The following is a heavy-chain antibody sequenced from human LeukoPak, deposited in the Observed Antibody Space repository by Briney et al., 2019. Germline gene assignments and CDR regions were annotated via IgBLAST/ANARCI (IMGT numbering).Heavy chain of an antibody. J-gene: IGHJ4*02. D-gene: IGHD1-26*01. V-gene: IGHV1-69*05. CDR2: IIPIFGTA. CDR1: GGTFSSYA. CDR3: ARDRGGSYPSIFDY. Sequence: SVKVSCKASGGTFSSYAISWVRQAPGQGLEWMGRIIPIFGTANYAQKFQGRVTITTDESTCTAYMELSSLRSEDTAVYYCARDRGGSYPSIFDYWGQGTLVTVSS.